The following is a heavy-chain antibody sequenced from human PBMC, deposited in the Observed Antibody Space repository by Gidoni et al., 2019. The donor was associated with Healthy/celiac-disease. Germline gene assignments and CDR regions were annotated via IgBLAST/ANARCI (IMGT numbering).Heavy chain of an antibody. V-gene: IGHV3-30*04. CDR1: GFACRRYA. Sequence: AVQLGRSLRLSCADSGFACRRYAMHWVRQAPGQGLARVAVISYDGSNKYYADSVKGRFTISRDNSKNTLYLQMNSLRAEDTAVYYCARDLVVVERDYYYGMDVWGQGTTVTVSS. CDR2: ISYDGSNK. D-gene: IGHD2-15*01. J-gene: IGHJ6*02. CDR3: ARDLVVVERDYYYGMDV.